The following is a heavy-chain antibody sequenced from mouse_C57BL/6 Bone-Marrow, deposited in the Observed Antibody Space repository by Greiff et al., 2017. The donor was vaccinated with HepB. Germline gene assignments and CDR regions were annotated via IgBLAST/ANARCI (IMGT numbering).Heavy chain of an antibody. V-gene: IGHV1-85*01. CDR3: ARPHYYGSSYDAMDD. J-gene: IGHJ4*01. D-gene: IGHD1-1*01. CDR1: GYTFTSYD. CDR2: IYPRDGST. Sequence: VQLQQSGPELVKPGASVKLSCKASGYTFTSYDINWVKQRPGQGLEWIGWIYPRDGSTKYNEKFKGKATLTVDTSSSTAYMELHSLTSEDSAVYFCARPHYYGSSYDAMDDWGQGTSVTVSS.